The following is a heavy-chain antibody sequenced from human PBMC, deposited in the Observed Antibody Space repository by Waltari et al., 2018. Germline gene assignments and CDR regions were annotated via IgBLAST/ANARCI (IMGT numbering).Heavy chain of an antibody. J-gene: IGHJ4*02. V-gene: IGHV4-38-2*01. CDR2: IYHSGST. CDR3: ARLGSSGYYRDY. Sequence: QVQLQESGPGLVKPSETLSLTCAVSGYSISSGYYWGWIRQPPGKGLEWIGSIYHSGSTYYNPSRKSRVTISVDTSKNQFSLKLSSVTAADTAAYYCARLGSSGYYRDYWGQGTLVTVSS. CDR1: GYSISSGYY. D-gene: IGHD3-22*01.